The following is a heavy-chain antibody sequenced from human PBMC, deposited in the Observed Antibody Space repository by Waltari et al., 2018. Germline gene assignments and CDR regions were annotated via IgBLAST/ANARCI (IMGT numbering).Heavy chain of an antibody. D-gene: IGHD5-18*01. Sequence: QVQLVQSGAEVKKPGSSVKVSCKASGGTFSSYAISWVRQAPGQGLEWMGGIIPILGIANYAQKFQGRVTITADKSTSTAYMELSSLRSEDTAVYYCAREPGGGYRPRVYYYMDVWGKGTTVTVSS. CDR3: AREPGGGYRPRVYYYMDV. V-gene: IGHV1-69*10. J-gene: IGHJ6*03. CDR1: GGTFSSYA. CDR2: IIPILGIA.